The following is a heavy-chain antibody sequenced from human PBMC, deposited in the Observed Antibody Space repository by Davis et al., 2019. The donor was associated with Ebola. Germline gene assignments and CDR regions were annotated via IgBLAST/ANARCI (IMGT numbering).Heavy chain of an antibody. V-gene: IGHV3-23*01. D-gene: IGHD2/OR15-2a*01. Sequence: GGSLRLSCAASGFVFSNYVMSWVRRAPGKGLEWVSTLGTSADTYYADSVKGRFTISRDNAKNTLHLQMNRLRVEDTAKYYCVKDTSNIWFDVWGQGTMVTVSS. CDR2: LGTSADT. J-gene: IGHJ3*01. CDR1: GFVFSNYV. CDR3: VKDTSNIWFDV.